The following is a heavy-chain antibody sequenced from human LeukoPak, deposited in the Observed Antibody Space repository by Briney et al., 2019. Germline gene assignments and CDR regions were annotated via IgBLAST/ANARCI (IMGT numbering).Heavy chain of an antibody. CDR2: LSFDGSQM. D-gene: IGHD1/OR15-1a*01. J-gene: IGHJ5*02. V-gene: IGHV3-30*03. Sequence: QPGGSLRLSCAASGFAFSSSAMHWVRQSPGKGLEWLAILSFDGSQMYYADSMKGRFTLSRDNSKNTLYLQIHSLRFDDTAIYYCARDTSSAPHSVNWDSNRFDPWGQGTLVTVSS. CDR3: ARDTSSAPHSVNWDSNRFDP. CDR1: GFAFSSSA.